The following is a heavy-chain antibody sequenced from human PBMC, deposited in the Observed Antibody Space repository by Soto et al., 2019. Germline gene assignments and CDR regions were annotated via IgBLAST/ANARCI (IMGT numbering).Heavy chain of an antibody. CDR1: DDFISSYY. J-gene: IGHJ6*02. Sequence: SVTQSLTCPVCDDFISSYYWNWIRQPAVKGLERIARVATNGATNYDSSLESRVTRSVDTSKNLFSMKLTSVTAAGTAVYFCARADYEILTGSYAMDVWGQGTTVAVSS. CDR3: ARADYEILTGSYAMDV. CDR2: VATNGAT. V-gene: IGHV4-4*07. D-gene: IGHD3-9*01.